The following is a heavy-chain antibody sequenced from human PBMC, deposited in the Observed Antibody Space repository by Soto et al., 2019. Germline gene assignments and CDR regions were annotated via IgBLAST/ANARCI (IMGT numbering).Heavy chain of an antibody. Sequence: SETLSLTCAVYGGSFSGYYWSWIRQPPGKGLEWIGEINHSGSTNYNPSLKSRVTISVDTSKDQFSLKLSSVTAADTAVYYCARGMAGIAVAGSDYWGQGTLVTVSS. CDR3: ARGMAGIAVAGSDY. V-gene: IGHV4-34*01. CDR1: GGSFSGYY. D-gene: IGHD6-19*01. CDR2: INHSGST. J-gene: IGHJ4*02.